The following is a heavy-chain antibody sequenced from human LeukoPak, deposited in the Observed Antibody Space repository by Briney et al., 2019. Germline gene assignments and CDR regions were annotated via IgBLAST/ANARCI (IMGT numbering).Heavy chain of an antibody. CDR3: SAAAGSGVDY. CDR1: GGSISSYY. V-gene: IGHV4-59*01. CDR2: IYYSGST. Sequence: SETLSLTCTVSGGSISSYYWSWIRQPPRKGLEWIGYIYYSGSTNYNPSLKSRVTISVDTSKNQFSLKLSSVTAADTAVYYCSAAAGSGVDYWGQGTLVTVSS. J-gene: IGHJ4*02. D-gene: IGHD6-13*01.